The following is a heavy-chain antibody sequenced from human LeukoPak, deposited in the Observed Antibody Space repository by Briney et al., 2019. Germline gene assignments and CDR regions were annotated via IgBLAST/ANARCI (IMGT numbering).Heavy chain of an antibody. J-gene: IGHJ2*01. Sequence: SETLSLTCTVSGGSISSSSYYWAWIRQPPGKGLEWIASIYYSGSTYYNPSLKSRVTISVDTSKNQFSLKLSSVTAADTAVYYWARGWRYYYDSSGSLDLWGRGTLVTVSS. D-gene: IGHD3-22*01. V-gene: IGHV4-39*07. CDR3: ARGWRYYYDSSGSLDL. CDR1: GGSISSSSYY. CDR2: IYYSGST.